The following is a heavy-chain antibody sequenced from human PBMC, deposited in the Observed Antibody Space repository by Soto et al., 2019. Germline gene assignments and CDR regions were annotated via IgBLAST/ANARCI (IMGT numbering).Heavy chain of an antibody. CDR3: ATLNSFGSDY. CDR1: GFPFSNYA. CDR2: VSGDGDET. V-gene: IGHV3-23*01. Sequence: GGSLRLSCAASGFPFSNYAMSWVRQAPGKGLEWVSVVSGDGDETYYADSVKGRFTISRDDSKNTLFLQMNSLRAEDTAVYYCATLNSFGSDYWGRGTLVTVSS. D-gene: IGHD5-18*01. J-gene: IGHJ4*02.